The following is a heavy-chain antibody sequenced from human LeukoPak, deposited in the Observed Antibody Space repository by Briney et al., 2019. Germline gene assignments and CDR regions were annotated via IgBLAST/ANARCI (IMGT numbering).Heavy chain of an antibody. J-gene: IGHJ5*02. CDR3: ARGQGRAWWFDP. CDR1: GGSISSYY. Sequence: SETLSLTCTVSGGSISSYYWSWIRQPPGKGLEWIGYIYYSGSTNYNPSLKSRVTMSVDTSKNQFSLKLSSVTAADTAVYYGARGQGRAWWFDPWGQGTLVTGSS. D-gene: IGHD3-10*01. CDR2: IYYSGST. V-gene: IGHV4-59*01.